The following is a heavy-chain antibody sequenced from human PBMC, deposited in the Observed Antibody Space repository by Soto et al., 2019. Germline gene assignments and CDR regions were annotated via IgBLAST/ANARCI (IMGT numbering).Heavy chain of an antibody. V-gene: IGHV4-59*06. CDR1: GGSISGYY. J-gene: IGHJ6*02. Sequence: SETLSLTCTVSGGSISGYYWSWILQPPGKGLEWIGYIYYSGSTYYNPSLKSRVTVSVDTSKNQFPLKLSSVTAADTAVYYCARVNYDILTGYYPPAYYYGMDVWGQGTTVTVSS. D-gene: IGHD3-9*01. CDR2: IYYSGST. CDR3: ARVNYDILTGYYPPAYYYGMDV.